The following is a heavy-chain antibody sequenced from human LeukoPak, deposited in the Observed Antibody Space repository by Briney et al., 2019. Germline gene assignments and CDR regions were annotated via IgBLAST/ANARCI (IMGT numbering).Heavy chain of an antibody. CDR3: ARDPPVGARPLDY. CDR1: GGSFSGYY. J-gene: IGHJ4*02. Sequence: PSETLSLTCTVYGGSFSGYYWTWIRQTPGKGLEWIGEINYSGGTNYSPSLKSRVTISVDTSKNQFSLKLSSVTAADTAVYYCARDPPVGARPLDYWGQGTLVTVSS. V-gene: IGHV4-34*01. D-gene: IGHD1-26*01. CDR2: INYSGGT.